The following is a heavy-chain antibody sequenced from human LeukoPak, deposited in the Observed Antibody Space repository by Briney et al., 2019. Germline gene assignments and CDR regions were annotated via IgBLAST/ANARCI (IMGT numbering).Heavy chain of an antibody. J-gene: IGHJ3*02. Sequence: GGSLRLSCVASGFTFSNYGIHWVRQAPGKGLEWVAFIRYGVSNEYYADSVKGRFTISRDNSKNSLYLQMNSLRAEDTAVYYCAKSRAPTAAPDAFGIWGQGTMVTVSS. D-gene: IGHD1-14*01. V-gene: IGHV3-30*02. CDR1: GFTFSNYG. CDR3: AKSRAPTAAPDAFGI. CDR2: IRYGVSNE.